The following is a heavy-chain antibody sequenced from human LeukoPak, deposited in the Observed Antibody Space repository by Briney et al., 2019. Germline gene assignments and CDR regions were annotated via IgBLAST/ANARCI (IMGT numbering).Heavy chain of an antibody. V-gene: IGHV3-23*01. CDR3: AKDSRSRNGIYDPFDI. J-gene: IGHJ3*02. Sequence: GGSLRLSCAASGFTFSDYAMSWVRQAPGKGLEWVSVVGGDDVTFYTDSVKGRFTISRDNSKNTLSLQMNSLRLEDTAVYYCAKDSRSRNGIYDPFDIWGQGTVVTVSS. CDR1: GFTFSDYA. D-gene: IGHD2-8*01. CDR2: VGGDDVT.